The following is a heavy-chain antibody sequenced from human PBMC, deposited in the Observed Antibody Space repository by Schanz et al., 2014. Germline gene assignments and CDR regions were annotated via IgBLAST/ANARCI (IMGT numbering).Heavy chain of an antibody. CDR1: GFTFSDHF. Sequence: EVQLLESGGGLVQPGGSLRLSCAASGFTFSDHFMDWVRQAPGKGLEWVSSISSTSSYIFYADSVKGRFTISRDNSKNTLYLQMNSLRVEDTALYYCAREYSSYGTVYYWGQGTLVTVSS. CDR3: AREYSSYGTVYY. D-gene: IGHD5-12*01. J-gene: IGHJ4*02. V-gene: IGHV3-21*01. CDR2: ISSTSSYI.